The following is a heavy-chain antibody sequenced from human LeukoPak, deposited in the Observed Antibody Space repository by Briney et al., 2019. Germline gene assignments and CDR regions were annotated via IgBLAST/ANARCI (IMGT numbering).Heavy chain of an antibody. CDR1: GGSMSSSSYY. CDR3: ARQMTAAGYYYYYYGMDV. J-gene: IGHJ6*02. Sequence: SETLSLTCTVSGGSMSSSSYYWGWIRQPPGKGLEWIGSIYYSGSTNYNPSLKSRGTISVGTSKNQFSLNLPSVTAADTAVYYCARQMTAAGYYYYYYGMDVWGQGTTVTVSS. V-gene: IGHV4-39*01. CDR2: IYYSGST. D-gene: IGHD6-13*01.